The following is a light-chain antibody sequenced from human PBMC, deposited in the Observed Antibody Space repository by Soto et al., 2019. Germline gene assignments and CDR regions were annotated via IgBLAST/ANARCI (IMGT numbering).Light chain of an antibody. V-gene: IGKV3-20*01. J-gene: IGKJ5*01. CDR1: QRVSRSY. CDR3: QQYGSSPIT. Sequence: EIVLTQSPGTLSLSPRERATLSFRASQRVSRSYLAWYQQKPGQAPRLFIYGAARRATGIPDRVRGSGSGTDFTLTISRLEPEDFAVYYWQQYGSSPITFGQGTRLEIK. CDR2: GAA.